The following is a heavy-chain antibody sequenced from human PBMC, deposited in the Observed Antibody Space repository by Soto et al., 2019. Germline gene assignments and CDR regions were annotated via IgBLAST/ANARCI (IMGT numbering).Heavy chain of an antibody. V-gene: IGHV4-59*08. Sequence: PSETLSLTCTVSGTSISSYYWSWIRQPPGKGLEWIGYMYYGGRTNYNPSLKSRVTISVDTSKMQVSLKLSSVTAADTAVYFCARGTPSPLIVRSSRGPWFDPWGQGTLVTVSS. CDR2: MYYGGRT. CDR3: ARGTPSPLIVRSSRGPWFDP. J-gene: IGHJ5*02. D-gene: IGHD2-15*01. CDR1: GTSISSYY.